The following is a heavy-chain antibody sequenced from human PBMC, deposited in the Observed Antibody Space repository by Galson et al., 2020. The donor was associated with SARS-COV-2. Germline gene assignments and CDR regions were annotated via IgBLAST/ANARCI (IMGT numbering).Heavy chain of an antibody. CDR2: IYYSGST. Sequence: GKGLEWIGYIYYSGSTYYNPSLKSRVTISVDTSKNQFSLKLSSVTAADTAVYYCARARGDRITMIVVVSAFDIWGQGTMVTVSS. D-gene: IGHD3-22*01. CDR3: ARARGDRITMIVVVSAFDI. J-gene: IGHJ3*02. V-gene: IGHV4-31*02.